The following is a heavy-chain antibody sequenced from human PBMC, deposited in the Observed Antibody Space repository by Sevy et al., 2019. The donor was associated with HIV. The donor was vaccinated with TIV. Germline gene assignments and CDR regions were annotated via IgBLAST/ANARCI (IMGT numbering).Heavy chain of an antibody. V-gene: IGHV1-46*01. Sequence: ASVKVSCKASGYSITRYYMHWVRQAPGQGLEWMGIINPSDGGTTYAQKFQGRVTMTKNTSTSTVYMELSSLRCEDTAVYYCASYTTGSRGDYWGQGTLVTVSS. CDR2: INPSDGGT. CDR1: GYSITRYY. J-gene: IGHJ4*02. D-gene: IGHD1-1*01. CDR3: ASYTTGSRGDY.